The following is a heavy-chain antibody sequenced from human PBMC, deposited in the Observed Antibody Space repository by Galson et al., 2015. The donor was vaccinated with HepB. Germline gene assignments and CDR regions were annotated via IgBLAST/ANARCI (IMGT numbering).Heavy chain of an antibody. J-gene: IGHJ5*02. D-gene: IGHD6-13*01. CDR2: ISGSGDNT. V-gene: IGHV3-23*01. Sequence: SLRLSCAASGFTFSNYAMGWVRQAPGKGLEWVSSISGSGDNTWYADSVKGRFTISSDNSENTLYLEMNSLRAEHTALYYCAKEYYSSPWYPWGQGTLVTASS. CDR3: AKEYYSSPWYP. CDR1: GFTFSNYA.